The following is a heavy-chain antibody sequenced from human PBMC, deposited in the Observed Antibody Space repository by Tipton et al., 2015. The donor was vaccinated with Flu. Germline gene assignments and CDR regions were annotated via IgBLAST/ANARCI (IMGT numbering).Heavy chain of an antibody. CDR3: ARQALVMDLATFKWFDP. CDR2: IYFGGSI. CDR1: GGSITSGGYY. J-gene: IGHJ5*02. Sequence: LRLSCTVSGGSITSGGYYWAWIRQPPGKGLEWIATIYFGGSIYYNPSLKSRVTISGDTSKNQFSLRLTSVTAADTGVYYCARQALVMDLATFKWFDPWGQGTLVTVSS. D-gene: IGHD5-12*01. V-gene: IGHV4-39*01.